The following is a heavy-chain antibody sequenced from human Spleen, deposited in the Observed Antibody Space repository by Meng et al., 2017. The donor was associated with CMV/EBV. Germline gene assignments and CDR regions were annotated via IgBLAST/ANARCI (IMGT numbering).Heavy chain of an antibody. D-gene: IGHD5-18*01. J-gene: IGHJ4*02. V-gene: IGHV3-30*04. Sequence: LSLTCAASGFTFSSYPMHWVRQAPGKGLEWVAVISSDGRNKYYADSVQGRFTISRDNSKSTLYLQMNSLKAEDTAVYYCARRDDSGGYTYGYFDFWGQGTLVTVSS. CDR2: ISSDGRNK. CDR3: ARRDDSGGYTYGYFDF. CDR1: GFTFSSYP.